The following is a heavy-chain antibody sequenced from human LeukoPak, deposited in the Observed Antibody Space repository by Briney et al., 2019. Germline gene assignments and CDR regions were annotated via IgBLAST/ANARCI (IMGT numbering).Heavy chain of an antibody. CDR1: GASITGGFYY. Sequence: PSETLSLSCTVSGASITGGFYYWSWLRQSPGKGLEWIGYIYYSGTTYYSPTLKSRLTISLDTSKNHLSLKLTSVTPEDTAVYYCARVSRGRDRTGEPTFYFDYWGQGALVTVSS. J-gene: IGHJ4*02. CDR3: ARVSRGRDRTGEPTFYFDY. D-gene: IGHD7-27*01. CDR2: IYYSGTT. V-gene: IGHV4-30-4*01.